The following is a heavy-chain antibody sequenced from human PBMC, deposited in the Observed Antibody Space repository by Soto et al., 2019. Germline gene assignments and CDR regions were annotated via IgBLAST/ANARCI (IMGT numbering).Heavy chain of an antibody. D-gene: IGHD2-2*01. CDR1: PFTFTCYT. J-gene: IGHJ4*03. CDR3: AKDQGRYKLMDDSCGS. V-gene: IGHV3-23*01. CDR2: ISGSGGST. Sequence: GRRRRPCSLAPFTFTCYTTSWVCQAPGKGMERVSAISGSGGSTYYADSVKGRFTISRDNSKNTLYLQTNSMRAEDTAVYFCAKDQGRYKLMDDSCGSWDQGTMVSVSS.